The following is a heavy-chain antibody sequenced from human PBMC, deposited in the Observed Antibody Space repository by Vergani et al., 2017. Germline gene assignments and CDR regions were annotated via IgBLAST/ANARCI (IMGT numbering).Heavy chain of an antibody. V-gene: IGHV3-23*01. D-gene: IGHD2-2*01. CDR3: AKDANSVVVPAGGDY. Sequence: EVQLLESGGGLVQPGGSLRLSCAASGFTFSSYAMSWVRQAPGKGLEWVSAISGSGGSTYYADSVKGRFTISRDNSQNTLYLQMNSLRAEDTAVYFCAKDANSVVVPAGGDYWGQGTLVTVSA. CDR1: GFTFSSYA. J-gene: IGHJ4*02. CDR2: ISGSGGST.